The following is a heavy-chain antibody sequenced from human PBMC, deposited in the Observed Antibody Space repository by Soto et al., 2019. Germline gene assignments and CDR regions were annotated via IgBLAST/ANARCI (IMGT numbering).Heavy chain of an antibody. CDR3: ARARYSSLTLFDD. V-gene: IGHV3-30-3*01. CDR1: GFTFSSYA. Sequence: QVQLVESGGGVVQPGRSLRLSCAASGFTFSSYAMHWVRQAPGKGLEWVAVISDDGSGLYYADSVKGRFTISRDNSKNTLYLQINGQRAEDTAVYYCARARYSSLTLFDDWGQGTLVTVSS. D-gene: IGHD6-13*01. CDR2: ISDDGSGL. J-gene: IGHJ4*02.